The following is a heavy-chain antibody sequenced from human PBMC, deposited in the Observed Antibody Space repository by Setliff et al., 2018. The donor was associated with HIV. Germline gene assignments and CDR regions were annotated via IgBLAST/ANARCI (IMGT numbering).Heavy chain of an antibody. CDR2: MKPSSDAT. J-gene: IGHJ4*02. CDR3: VRERAGGLFDY. CDR1: GYIFTDYY. V-gene: IGHV1-46*01. Sequence: ASVKVSCKASGYIFTDYYIHWVRQAPGQGLEWMGAMKPSSDATFYAQKLQDRVTMTRDTSTNTVYMELSSLSSEDTAVYCCVRERAGGLFDYWGQGTLVTVSS. D-gene: IGHD3-10*01.